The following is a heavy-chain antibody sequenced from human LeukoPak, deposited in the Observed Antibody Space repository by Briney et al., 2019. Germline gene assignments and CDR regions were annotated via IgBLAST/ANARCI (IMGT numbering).Heavy chain of an antibody. D-gene: IGHD2-2*01. CDR2: ISSSGSTI. CDR3: ASACSSTSCSMPGYYYYGMDV. J-gene: IGHJ6*02. V-gene: IGHV3-11*01. Sequence: GGSLRLSCAASGFTFSDYYMSWIRQAPWKGLEWVSYISSSGSTIYYADSVKGRFTVSRDNAKNSLYLQMNSLRAEDTAVYYCASACSSTSCSMPGYYYYGMDVWGQGTTVTVSS. CDR1: GFTFSDYY.